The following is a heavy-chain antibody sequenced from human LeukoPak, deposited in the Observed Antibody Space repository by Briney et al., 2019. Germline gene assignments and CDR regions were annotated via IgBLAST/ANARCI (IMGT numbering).Heavy chain of an antibody. CDR2: IYYSGST. CDR3: ARTMDATRRGFDP. CDR1: GGSISSGDYY. V-gene: IGHV4-30-4*08. Sequence: SETLSLTCTVSGGSISSGDYYWSWIRQPPGKGLEWIGYIYYSGSTYYNPSLKSRVTISVDTSKNQFSLKLSSVTAADTAVYYCARTMDATRRGFDPWGQGTLVTVSS. D-gene: IGHD2-2*01. J-gene: IGHJ5*02.